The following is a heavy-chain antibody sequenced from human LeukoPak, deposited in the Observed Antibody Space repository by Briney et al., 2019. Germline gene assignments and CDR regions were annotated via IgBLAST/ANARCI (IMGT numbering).Heavy chain of an antibody. J-gene: IGHJ4*02. D-gene: IGHD3/OR15-3a*01. Sequence: PSETLSLTCTVSGVSISSSNSYWGWIRQPPGTGLEWIGSIYYSGNTYYNTSLKSQVSISIDTSKNQFSLKLTSVTAADTAVYYCARQTGSGLFILPGGQGTLVTVSS. CDR3: ARQTGSGLFILP. V-gene: IGHV4-39*01. CDR1: GVSISSSNSY. CDR2: IYYSGNT.